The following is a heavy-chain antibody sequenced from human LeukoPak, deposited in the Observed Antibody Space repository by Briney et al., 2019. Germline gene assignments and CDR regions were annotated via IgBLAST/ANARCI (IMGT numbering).Heavy chain of an antibody. CDR2: ISAYNGNT. J-gene: IGHJ6*02. CDR3: ARPNDSGWPLGVMDV. Sequence: GASVKVSCKASGYTFTSYAISWVRQAPGQGLEWMGWISAYNGNTNYAQKLQGRVTMTTDASTSTAYMELRSLRSDDTAVYYCARPNDSGWPLGVMDVWGQGTTVTVSS. D-gene: IGHD6-19*01. CDR1: GYTFTSYA. V-gene: IGHV1-18*01.